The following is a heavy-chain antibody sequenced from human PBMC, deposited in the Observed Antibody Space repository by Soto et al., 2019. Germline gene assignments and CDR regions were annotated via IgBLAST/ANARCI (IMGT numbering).Heavy chain of an antibody. CDR1: GFTFSSYA. D-gene: IGHD1-1*01. CDR2: ISSRGGNT. Sequence: GGSLRLSCAASGFTFSSYAMSWVRRAPGKGLQWVSSISSRGGNTFYASSVKGRFTISRDNSKNTLYLQMNSLRDEDTAVYYCANGGDVWDGNGFDYWGQGTLVTVSS. J-gene: IGHJ4*02. CDR3: ANGGDVWDGNGFDY. V-gene: IGHV3-23*01.